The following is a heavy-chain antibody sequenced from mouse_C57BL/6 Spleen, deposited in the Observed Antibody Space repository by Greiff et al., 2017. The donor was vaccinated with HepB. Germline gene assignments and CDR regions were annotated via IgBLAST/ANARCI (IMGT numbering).Heavy chain of an antibody. Sequence: EVKLVESGGGLVKPGGSLKLSCAASGFTFSDYGMHWVRQAPEKALEWVAYISSGSSTIYYADTVKGRFTISRDNAKNTLFLQMTSLRSEDTAMYYCARPYYYGSSYGYFDVWGTGTTVTVSS. J-gene: IGHJ1*03. D-gene: IGHD1-1*01. CDR1: GFTFSDYG. CDR2: ISSGSSTI. CDR3: ARPYYYGSSYGYFDV. V-gene: IGHV5-17*01.